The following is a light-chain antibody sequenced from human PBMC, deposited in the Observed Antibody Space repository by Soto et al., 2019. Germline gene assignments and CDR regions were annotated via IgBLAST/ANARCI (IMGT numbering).Light chain of an antibody. Sequence: QSALTQPPSASGSPGQSVTISCTGTSSDVGGYSDVSWYQQHPDKAPRLMIYEVNKRLSGVPDRFSGSKSGNTASLTVSGLRAEDEAASYCSSYAGINNLVFGGGTKLTVL. CDR2: EVN. CDR1: SSDVGGYSD. J-gene: IGLJ2*01. CDR3: SSYAGINNLV. V-gene: IGLV2-8*01.